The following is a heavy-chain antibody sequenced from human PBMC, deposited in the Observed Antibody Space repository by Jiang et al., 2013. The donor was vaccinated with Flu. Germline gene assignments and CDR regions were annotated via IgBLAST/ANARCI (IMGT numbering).Heavy chain of an antibody. CDR2: IIPIFGTT. D-gene: IGHD5-18*01. V-gene: IGHV1-69*01. CDR3: ARAVGGYSYGYVLY. J-gene: IGHJ4*02. CDR1: SYA. Sequence: SYAFLAGCDRPLDKGLSGVGGIIPIFGTTNYAQRFQGRVTITADEHESTSTAYLELSGLSSEDTAVYYCARAVGGYSYGYVLYWGQGTLVTVSS.